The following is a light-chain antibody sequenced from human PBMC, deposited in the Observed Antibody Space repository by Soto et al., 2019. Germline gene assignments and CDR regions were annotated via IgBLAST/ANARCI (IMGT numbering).Light chain of an antibody. CDR3: QQYGRSTWT. J-gene: IGKJ1*01. CDR2: GAS. CDR1: QTISSDY. V-gene: IGKV3-20*01. Sequence: EIVLTQSPGTLSLSPGERATLSCRASQTISSDYLAWYQQKPGLAPRLLIYGASYRATGIPDRFSGSGSGTGFTLTSSSLEPEDFAVYSCQQYGRSTWTFGQGTKVEIK.